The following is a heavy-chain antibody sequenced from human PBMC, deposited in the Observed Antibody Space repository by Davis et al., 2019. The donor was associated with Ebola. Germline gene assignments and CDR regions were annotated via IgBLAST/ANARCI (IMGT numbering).Heavy chain of an antibody. D-gene: IGHD3-22*01. V-gene: IGHV4-39*01. CDR1: GGDSISSNNYY. CDR2: IYSSGSA. CDR3: ARHFLKRGYYDSSGYPYYFDY. J-gene: IGHJ4*02. Sequence: SETLSLTCTVSGGDSISSNNYYWVWIRQPPGKGLEWIGSIYSSGSAYYNPSLRSRVTISVDTSKNQFSLKLSSVTAADTAVYYCARHFLKRGYYDSSGYPYYFDYWGLGTRVTVSS.